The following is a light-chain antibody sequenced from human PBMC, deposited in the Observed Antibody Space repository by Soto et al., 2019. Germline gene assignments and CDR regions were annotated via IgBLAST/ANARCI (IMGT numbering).Light chain of an antibody. V-gene: IGKV1-5*03. CDR2: KSS. J-gene: IGKJ5*01. Sequence: DIQITQSPSTLSTCVGDRVNIACRASQSICTWLAWYQQKPGKAPKVLIYKSSSLERGVRPRFSGSGSGTEFTLTISSLQPEDFATYYCQHFGNFGQGTRLEIK. CDR1: QSICTW. CDR3: QHFGN.